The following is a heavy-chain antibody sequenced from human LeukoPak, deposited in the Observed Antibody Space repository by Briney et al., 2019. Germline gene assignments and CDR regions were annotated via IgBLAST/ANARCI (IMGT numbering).Heavy chain of an antibody. CDR1: GGSISSYY. V-gene: IGHV4-59*01. J-gene: IGHJ6*02. CDR2: IYYSGST. D-gene: IGHD6-13*01. Sequence: SETLSLTCTVSGGSISSYYWSWIRQPPGKGLEWIGYIYYSGSTNYNPSLKSRVTISVDTSKNQFSLTLSSVTAADTAVYYCARDRRSSWSYYYYYGMDVWGQGTTVTVSS. CDR3: ARDRRSSWSYYYYYGMDV.